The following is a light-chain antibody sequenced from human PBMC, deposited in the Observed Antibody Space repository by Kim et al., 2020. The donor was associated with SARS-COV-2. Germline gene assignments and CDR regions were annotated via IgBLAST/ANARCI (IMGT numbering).Light chain of an antibody. Sequence: QSVTISGAGTSSDVGAYNYVSWYQQHPGRAPKLMIYDVTNRPSGVSNRFSGSKSGNTASLSISGLQAEDEADYYCSSYSSSSPHVFGTGTKVTVL. CDR3: SSYSSSSPHV. CDR2: DVT. CDR1: SSDVGAYNY. V-gene: IGLV2-14*03. J-gene: IGLJ1*01.